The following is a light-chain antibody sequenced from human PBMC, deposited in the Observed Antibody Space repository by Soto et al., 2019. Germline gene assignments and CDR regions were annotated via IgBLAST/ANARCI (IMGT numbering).Light chain of an antibody. CDR2: GAT. V-gene: IGKV3-20*01. Sequence: EIVWTQSPGTMSLSPGERATLSCRASQSVSSSYLAWYQQKPGQAPRLLIYGATSRATRIPDRFSASGSGTDFTPTIRRLEPEDIAVYYCQQYVTSPWAFGQATTVDIK. CDR3: QQYVTSPWA. J-gene: IGKJ1*01. CDR1: QSVSSSY.